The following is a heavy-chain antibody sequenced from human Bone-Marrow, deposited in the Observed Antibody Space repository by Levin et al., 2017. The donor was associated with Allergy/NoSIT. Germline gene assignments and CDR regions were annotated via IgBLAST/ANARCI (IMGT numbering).Heavy chain of an antibody. CDR1: GFTFSDYD. Sequence: GVLRLSCAASGFTFSDYDMNWIRQAPGKGLGWVSYISSGATIYYADSVKGRFTISRDNAKNSLYLQMNSLSAEDPAVYYCAKALLDFDGMDVWGQGTTVTVSS. J-gene: IGHJ6*02. V-gene: IGHV3-11*01. CDR2: ISSGATI. CDR3: AKALLDFDGMDV.